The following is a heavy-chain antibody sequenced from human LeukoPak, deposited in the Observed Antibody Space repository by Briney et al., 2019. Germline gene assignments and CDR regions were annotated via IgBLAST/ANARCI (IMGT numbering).Heavy chain of an antibody. CDR1: GFDFREYG. CDR3: VRVGTDSIGSYPDY. J-gene: IGHJ4*02. D-gene: IGHD3-22*01. Sequence: GGSLRLSCTASGFDFREYGMHWVRQAPGQGLEWVAVIWSDGSKKYHADSVKGRFTISRDNTKNMLYLQMNSLRAEDTAIYYCVRVGTDSIGSYPDYWGQGTLVTVTS. CDR2: IWSDGSKK. V-gene: IGHV3-33*01.